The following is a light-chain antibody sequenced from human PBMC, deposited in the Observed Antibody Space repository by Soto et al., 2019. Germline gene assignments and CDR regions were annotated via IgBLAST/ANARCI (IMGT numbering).Light chain of an antibody. Sequence: DSQMTQTPSSLSASVGDRVTITCRESQSISSYFNWYQQKPGRAPKLLIYAASSLQSGVPSRFSGSGSGTDFTLTISSLQPEYFATYYCQQSDSSPWTFGQGTKLEI. J-gene: IGKJ2*02. CDR2: AAS. V-gene: IGKV1-39*01. CDR1: QSISSY. CDR3: QQSDSSPWT.